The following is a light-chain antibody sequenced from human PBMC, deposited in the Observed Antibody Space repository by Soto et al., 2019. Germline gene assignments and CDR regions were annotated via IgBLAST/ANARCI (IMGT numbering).Light chain of an antibody. CDR1: ESMSNC. J-gene: IGKJ1*01. CDR2: GAS. V-gene: IGKV1-5*01. CDR3: QQYYDFRT. Sequence: DIQMTQSPSTLSASVGDRVTITSRASESMSNCLAWYQQKPGKAPKLLISGASSLQSGVPSRFSASGSVRDFTLTITSLQPEDSATYYCQQYYDFRTFGQGTKVDI.